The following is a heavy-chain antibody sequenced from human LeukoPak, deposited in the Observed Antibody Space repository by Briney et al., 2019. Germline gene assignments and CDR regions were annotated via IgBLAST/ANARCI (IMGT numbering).Heavy chain of an antibody. D-gene: IGHD3-9*01. J-gene: IGHJ4*02. V-gene: IGHV3-7*05. Sequence: GGSLRLSCAASGFTFSSYWMSWVRQAPGKGLEGVANIKQDGSEKYYVDSVKGRFTISRDNAKNSLYLQMNSLRAEDTAVYYCARDDYDILTGRNYYFDYWGQGTLVTVSS. CDR3: ARDDYDILTGRNYYFDY. CDR1: GFTFSSYW. CDR2: IKQDGSEK.